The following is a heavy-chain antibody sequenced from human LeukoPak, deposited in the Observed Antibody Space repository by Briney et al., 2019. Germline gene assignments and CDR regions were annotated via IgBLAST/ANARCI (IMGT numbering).Heavy chain of an antibody. CDR1: GFTFSSYG. Sequence: GGSLRLSCAASGFTFSSYGMHWVRQAPGKGLEWVALTSYDGSNKDYADSVKGRFTISRDNAKNSLYLQMNSLRAEDTALYYCAKAPDAYSSSWYQYYFDYWGQGTLVTVSS. CDR3: AKAPDAYSSSWYQYYFDY. D-gene: IGHD6-13*01. CDR2: TSYDGSNK. V-gene: IGHV3-30*04. J-gene: IGHJ4*02.